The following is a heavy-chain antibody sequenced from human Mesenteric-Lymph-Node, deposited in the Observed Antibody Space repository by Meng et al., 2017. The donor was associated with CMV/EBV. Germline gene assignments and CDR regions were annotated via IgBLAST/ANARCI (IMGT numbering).Heavy chain of an antibody. V-gene: IGHV3-48*03. D-gene: IGHD6-13*01. CDR3: ARVRIAAAGTGYYFDY. CDR2: ISSSSSTI. Sequence: GESLKISCAASGFTFSSYEMNWVRQAPGKGLEWVSYISSSSSTIYYADSVKGRFTISRDNAKNSLYLQMNSLRAEDTAVYYCARVRIAAAGTGYYFDYWGQGTLVTVSS. J-gene: IGHJ4*02. CDR1: GFTFSSYE.